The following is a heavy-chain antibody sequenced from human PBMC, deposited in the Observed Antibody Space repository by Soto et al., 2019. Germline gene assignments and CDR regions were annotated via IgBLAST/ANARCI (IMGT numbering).Heavy chain of an antibody. Sequence: DVQLLESGGGLVQPGGSLRLSCAASGFTFSSYGMTWVRQAPGKGLEWVSFSSATGAGTYYADSVKGRFTISRDNSKNTLYLQMTSVRADDTAVYYCAKDRRAGGNFGFYSDFWGQGALVIVSS. J-gene: IGHJ4*02. D-gene: IGHD1-7*01. CDR2: SSATGAGT. V-gene: IGHV3-23*01. CDR3: AKDRRAGGNFGFYSDF. CDR1: GFTFSSYG.